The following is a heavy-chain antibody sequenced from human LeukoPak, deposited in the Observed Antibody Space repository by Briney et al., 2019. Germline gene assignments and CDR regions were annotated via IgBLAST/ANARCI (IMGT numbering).Heavy chain of an antibody. CDR3: ARDRWFDC. CDR1: GDSFTTNY. J-gene: IGHJ5*01. Sequence: SETLSLTCTVSGDSFTTNYWSWIRQSPGKGLEWIGYIIYSGSTTYNPSLKSRVTISLETSKNQFSLKLSSVTAADTAVYYCARDRWFDCWGQGTLVTVSS. CDR2: IIYSGST. V-gene: IGHV4-59*01.